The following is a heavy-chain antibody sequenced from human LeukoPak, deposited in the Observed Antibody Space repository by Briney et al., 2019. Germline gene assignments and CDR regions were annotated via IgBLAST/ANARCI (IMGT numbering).Heavy chain of an antibody. D-gene: IGHD4-23*01. Sequence: GGSLRLSCAASGFTFSNAWMSWVRQATGKGLEWVGRIKSKTDGGTTDYAAPVKGRFTISRDDSKNTLYLQMNSLKTEDTAVYYCSSDFYGGNIVDYWGQGTLVSVSS. V-gene: IGHV3-15*01. J-gene: IGHJ4*02. CDR3: SSDFYGGNIVDY. CDR2: IKSKTDGGTT. CDR1: GFTFSNAW.